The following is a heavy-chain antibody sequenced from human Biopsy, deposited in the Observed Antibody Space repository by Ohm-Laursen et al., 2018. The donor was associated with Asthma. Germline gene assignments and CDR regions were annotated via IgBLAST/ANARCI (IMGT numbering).Heavy chain of an antibody. CDR1: GYTFTNYY. CDR2: INPNSGVT. CDR3: ARGQKSAGDRWFDP. D-gene: IGHD6-13*01. Sequence: SVKISCKASGYTFTNYYIHWVRQAPGQGLEWMGWINPNSGVTKYAHNFQGWVTMTRDTSISAAYMEVSRLRSDDTAVYYCARGQKSAGDRWFDPWGQGTLVTVSS. V-gene: IGHV1-2*04. J-gene: IGHJ5*02.